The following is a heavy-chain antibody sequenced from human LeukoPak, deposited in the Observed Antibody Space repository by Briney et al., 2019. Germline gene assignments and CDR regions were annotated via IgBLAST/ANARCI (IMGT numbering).Heavy chain of an antibody. J-gene: IGHJ6*02. D-gene: IGHD2-21*02. CDR3: TRVTAYYEYGMDV. V-gene: IGHV3-15*01. Sequence: PGGSLSLSCADSGFTFKNAWMSWVRQAPGKGLEWVGRIKSKSDGATTDYAEPVTGRFTISRDDSKNTLYLQMNSLKTEDTAVYYCTRVTAYYEYGMDVWGQGTTVTVSS. CDR2: IKSKSDGATT. CDR1: GFTFKNAW.